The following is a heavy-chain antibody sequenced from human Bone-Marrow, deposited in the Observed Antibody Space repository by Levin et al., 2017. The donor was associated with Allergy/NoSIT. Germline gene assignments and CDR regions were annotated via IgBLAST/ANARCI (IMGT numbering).Heavy chain of an antibody. Sequence: ASVKVSCIVSGFTFSDDRRYWVRQAPGKGLEWISSISSDSSDLYYADSVKGRFTISRDNAKNSLNLQVSSLRAEDTAVYHCVRGIIGDVRVAHKEAFDVWGQGTMVTVSS. CDR1: GFTFSDDR. J-gene: IGHJ3*01. V-gene: IGHV3-21*01. CDR2: ISSDSSDL. CDR3: VRGIIGDVRVAHKEAFDV. D-gene: IGHD2/OR15-2a*01.